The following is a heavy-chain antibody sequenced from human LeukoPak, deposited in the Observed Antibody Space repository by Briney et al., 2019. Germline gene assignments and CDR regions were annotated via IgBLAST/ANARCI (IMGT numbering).Heavy chain of an antibody. J-gene: IGHJ6*02. CDR1: GGSISSNGYY. Sequence: SETLSLTCTASGGSISSNGYYWGWIRQPPGKGLEWIASMYYSGSTYHNPSLKSRATISADTPRNHFSLKLNSVTAADTAVYYCARDSPPAMDVWGQGTTVTVSS. CDR3: ARDSPPAMDV. V-gene: IGHV4-39*02. CDR2: MYYSGST.